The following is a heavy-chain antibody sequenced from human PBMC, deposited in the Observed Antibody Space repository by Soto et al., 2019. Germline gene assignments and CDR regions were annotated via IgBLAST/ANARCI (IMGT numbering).Heavy chain of an antibody. CDR1: GGSVSSGSYY. V-gene: IGHV4-61*01. CDR3: ARVRFLEWLLYGYFDY. Sequence: QVQLQESGPGLVKPSETLSLTCTVSGGSVSSGSYYWSWIRQPPGKGLEWFGYIYYRGRTNYNPSLKSPVTISVDTSKDPFSLELGSVTAADTAVYYCARVRFLEWLLYGYFDYWGQGTLVTVSS. D-gene: IGHD3-3*01. J-gene: IGHJ4*02. CDR2: IYYRGRT.